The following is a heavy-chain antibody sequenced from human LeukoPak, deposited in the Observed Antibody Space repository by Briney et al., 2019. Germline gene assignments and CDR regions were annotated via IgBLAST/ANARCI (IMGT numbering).Heavy chain of an antibody. V-gene: IGHV3-53*01. CDR2: IYSGGST. D-gene: IGHD1-7*01. CDR3: ARDSGTIEAFDI. Sequence: PGGSLRLSCAASGFTVSSNYMIWVRQAPGKGLEWVSVIYSGGSTYYADSVKGRFTISRDNSKNTMYLQMNSLRAEDTAVYYCARDSGTIEAFDIWGQGTMVTVSS. J-gene: IGHJ3*02. CDR1: GFTVSSNY.